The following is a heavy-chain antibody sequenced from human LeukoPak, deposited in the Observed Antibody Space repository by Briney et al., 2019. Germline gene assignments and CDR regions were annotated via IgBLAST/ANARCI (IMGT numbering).Heavy chain of an antibody. D-gene: IGHD4-17*01. CDR1: GFIFSDYY. Sequence: GGSLRLSCAASGFIFSDYYMSWIRQAPGKGLECVSYISSSGSTIYYADSVKGRFTISRDNAKNSLYLQMNSLRAEDTAVYYCARDTTTVTTSFAFDIWGQGTMVTVSS. J-gene: IGHJ3*02. CDR3: ARDTTTVTTSFAFDI. CDR2: ISSSGSTI. V-gene: IGHV3-11*04.